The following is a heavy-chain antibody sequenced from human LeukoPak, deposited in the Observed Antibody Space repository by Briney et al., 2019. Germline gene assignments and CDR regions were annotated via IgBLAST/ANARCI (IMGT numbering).Heavy chain of an antibody. Sequence: ASVNVSCMASGYTFTGFYIHWVRQAPGQGLEWMGWINPNSGGTNYAQKFQGRVTMTRDSSISTAYMELSRLSSDDTAVYYCATARDILTTISVGGFDYWGQGTLVTVSS. V-gene: IGHV1-2*02. CDR1: GYTFTGFY. D-gene: IGHD5-12*01. CDR3: ATARDILTTISVGGFDY. J-gene: IGHJ4*02. CDR2: INPNSGGT.